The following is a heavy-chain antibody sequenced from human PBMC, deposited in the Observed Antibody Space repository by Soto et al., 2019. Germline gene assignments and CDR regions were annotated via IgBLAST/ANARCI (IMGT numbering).Heavy chain of an antibody. CDR3: ARDDYGDYGSWFDP. CDR1: GGSISSGGYY. Sequence: SDTLSLTCTVSGGSISSGGYYWSWIRQHPGKGLEWIGYIYYSGSTYYNPSLKSRVTISVDTSKNQFSLKLSSVTAADTAVYYCARDDYGDYGSWFDPWGQGTLVTVSS. V-gene: IGHV4-31*03. J-gene: IGHJ5*02. CDR2: IYYSGST. D-gene: IGHD4-17*01.